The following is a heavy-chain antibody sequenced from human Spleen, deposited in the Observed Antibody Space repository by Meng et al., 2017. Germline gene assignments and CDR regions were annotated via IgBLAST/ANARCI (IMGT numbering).Heavy chain of an antibody. CDR2: ISGGGGST. CDR3: AKEAYDYIWGNYRRYYFDY. Sequence: GESLKISCAGSGFSFSSYALSWVRQAPGKGLEWVASISGGGGSTYDADSVKGRFTISRDNSKNTLYLQMNSLRAEDTALYYCAKEAYDYIWGNYRRYYFDYWGQGTLVTVSS. J-gene: IGHJ4*02. CDR1: GFSFSSYA. V-gene: IGHV3-23*01. D-gene: IGHD3-16*02.